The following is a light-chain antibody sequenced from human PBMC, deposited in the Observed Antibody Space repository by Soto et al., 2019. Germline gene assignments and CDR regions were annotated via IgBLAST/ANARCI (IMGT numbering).Light chain of an antibody. V-gene: IGKV1-27*01. J-gene: IGKJ1*01. CDR1: QAISNY. Sequence: DIQMTQSPSSLSASVGDRVTMTCRASQAISNYVAWYQQKPGQVPNLLIYASSTLQSGVPSRFSGSGSGTDFTLTISSLQPEDFATYYCQKYNDDSRTFGQGIKVEVK. CDR3: QKYNDDSRT. CDR2: ASS.